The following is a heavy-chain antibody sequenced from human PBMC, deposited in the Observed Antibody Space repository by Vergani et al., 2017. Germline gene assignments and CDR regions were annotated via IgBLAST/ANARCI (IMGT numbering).Heavy chain of an antibody. V-gene: IGHV1-69*13. D-gene: IGHD6-13*01. CDR2: IIPIFGTA. Sequence: QVQLVQSGAEVKKPGASVKVSCKVSGYTLTELSMHWVRQAPGKGLEWMGGIIPIFGTANYAQKFQGRVTITADESTSTAYMELSSLRSEDTAVYYCARGHSSSWSGLDYWGQGTLVTVSS. CDR3: ARGHSSSWSGLDY. CDR1: GYTLTELS. J-gene: IGHJ4*02.